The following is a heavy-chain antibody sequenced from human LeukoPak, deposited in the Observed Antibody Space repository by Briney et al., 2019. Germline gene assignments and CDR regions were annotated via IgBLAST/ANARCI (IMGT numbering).Heavy chain of an antibody. CDR1: GYTFTIYD. V-gene: IGHV1-8*01. D-gene: IGHD4-23*01. J-gene: IGHJ5*02. CDR2: MNPNSGNT. Sequence: GASVTVSCKASGYTFTIYDINWVRPATGQGLEWMGWMNPNSGNTGYAQKFQGRVTITRNTSISTAYMELSSLRSEDTAVYYCAKGGTVVTRAYWFDPWGQGTLVTVSS. CDR3: AKGGTVVTRAYWFDP.